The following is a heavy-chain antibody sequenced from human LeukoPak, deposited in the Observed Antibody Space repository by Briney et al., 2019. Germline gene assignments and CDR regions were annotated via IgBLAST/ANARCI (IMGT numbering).Heavy chain of an antibody. CDR2: IYYSGST. CDR3: ARGAEAGSGKPFYFDF. V-gene: IGHV4-59*01. Sequence: SETLSLTCSVSGGSLTFYYWTWIRQPPGKGLETIGYIYYSGSTNYNPSLSSRVTISLNTSKNHFALKLTSVTAADTAMYYCARGAEAGSGKPFYFDFWGQGALVAVSS. D-gene: IGHD6-13*01. J-gene: IGHJ4*02. CDR1: GGSLTFYY.